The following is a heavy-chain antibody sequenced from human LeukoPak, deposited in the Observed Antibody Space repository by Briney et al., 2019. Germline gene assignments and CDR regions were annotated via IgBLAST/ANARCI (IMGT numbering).Heavy chain of an antibody. CDR1: GGSISSSRYY. D-gene: IGHD1-7*01. J-gene: IGHJ4*02. CDR3: ARPNNWNYGRWGFDY. Sequence: DPSETLSLTCTVSGGSISSSRYYWGWIRQPPGKGLEWIGSIYYSGSTYYNPSLKSRVTISVDTSKNQFSLKPSSVTAADTAVYYCARPNNWNYGRWGFDYWGQGTLVTVSS. V-gene: IGHV4-39*01. CDR2: IYYSGST.